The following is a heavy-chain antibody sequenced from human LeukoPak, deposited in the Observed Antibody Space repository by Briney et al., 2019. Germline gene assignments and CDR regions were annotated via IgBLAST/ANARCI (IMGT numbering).Heavy chain of an antibody. Sequence: GGSLRLSCAASGFTFDDYAMHWVRQAPGKGLEWVSGISWNSGSIGYADSVKGRFTISRVNAKNSLYLQMNSLRAEDTALYYCAKASEYSYGFFDYWGQGTLVTVSS. CDR3: AKASEYSYGFFDY. CDR1: GFTFDDYA. D-gene: IGHD5-18*01. J-gene: IGHJ4*02. V-gene: IGHV3-9*01. CDR2: ISWNSGSI.